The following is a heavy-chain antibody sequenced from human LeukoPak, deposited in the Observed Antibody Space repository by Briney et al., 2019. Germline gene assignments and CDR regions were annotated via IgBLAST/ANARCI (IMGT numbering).Heavy chain of an antibody. CDR2: IGTAGDT. V-gene: IGHV3-13*01. D-gene: IGHD5-12*01. Sequence: GSLRLSCAASGFTFSSYDMHWVRQATGKGLEWVSAIGTAGDTYYPGSVKGRFTISRENAKNSLYLQMNSLRAGDTAVYYCAREGLDDAFDIWGQGTMVTVSS. J-gene: IGHJ3*02. CDR1: GFTFSSYD. CDR3: AREGLDDAFDI.